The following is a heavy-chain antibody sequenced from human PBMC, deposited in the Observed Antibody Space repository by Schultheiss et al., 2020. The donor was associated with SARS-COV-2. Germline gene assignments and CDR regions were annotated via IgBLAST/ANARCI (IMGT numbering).Heavy chain of an antibody. CDR2: INHSGST. CDR3: AREMVGATAGGMDV. CDR1: GFTFSSYW. J-gene: IGHJ6*02. D-gene: IGHD1-26*01. V-gene: IGHV4-34*01. Sequence: ESLKISCAASGFTFSSYWMSWVRQAPGKGLEWIGEINHSGSTNYNPSLKSRVTISVDTSKNQFSLKLSSVTAADTAVYYCAREMVGATAGGMDVWGQGTTVTVSS.